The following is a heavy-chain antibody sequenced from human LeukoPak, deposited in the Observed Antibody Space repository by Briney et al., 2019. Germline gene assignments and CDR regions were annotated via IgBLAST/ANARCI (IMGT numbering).Heavy chain of an antibody. V-gene: IGHV1-18*01. D-gene: IGHD3-22*01. CDR1: GYTFTSYG. CDR3: AQMGDSSGYYPILDDYGMDV. J-gene: IGHJ6*02. Sequence: GASVKVSCKASGYTFTSYGISWVRQAPGQGLEWMGWISAYNGNTNYAQKLQGRVTMTTDTSTSTAYMELRSLRSDDTAVYYCAQMGDSSGYYPILDDYGMDVWGQGTTVTVSS. CDR2: ISAYNGNT.